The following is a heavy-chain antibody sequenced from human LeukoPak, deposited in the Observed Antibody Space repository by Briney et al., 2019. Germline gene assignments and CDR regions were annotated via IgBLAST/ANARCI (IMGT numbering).Heavy chain of an antibody. J-gene: IGHJ3*02. CDR2: ISAYNGNT. CDR3: ARVYYDFWSGYEYDAFDI. V-gene: IGHV1-18*01. D-gene: IGHD3-3*01. CDR1: GYTFTSYG. Sequence: ASGKVACNASGYTFTSYGISWVRQAPGQGLEWMGWISAYNGNTNYAQKLQGRVTMTTDTSTSTASMELRSLRSDDTAVYYCARVYYDFWSGYEYDAFDIWGQGTMVTVSS.